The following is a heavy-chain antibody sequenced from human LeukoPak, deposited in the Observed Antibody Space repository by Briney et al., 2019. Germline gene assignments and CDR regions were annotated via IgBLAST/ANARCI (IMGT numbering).Heavy chain of an antibody. D-gene: IGHD3-3*01. CDR2: ISGGSA. CDR1: GFTFSSYA. V-gene: IGHV3-23*01. Sequence: GGSLRLSCAASGFTFSSYAMSWVRQAPGKGLEWVSAISGGSADYANSVKGRFSISIDNSKNTLYLQMNSLRAEDTAVYYCAKDRSSRYDFWSGSFSHYYYYYMDVWGKGTTVTVSS. J-gene: IGHJ6*03. CDR3: AKDRSSRYDFWSGSFSHYYYYYMDV.